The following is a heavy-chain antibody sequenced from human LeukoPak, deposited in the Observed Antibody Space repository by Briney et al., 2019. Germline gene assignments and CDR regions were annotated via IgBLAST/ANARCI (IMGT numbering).Heavy chain of an antibody. D-gene: IGHD6-19*01. CDR3: ARSRGRYNWFDP. CDR2: IYYSGST. CDR1: GGSISSSSYY. Sequence: SETLSLTCTVSGGSISSSSYYWGWIRQPPGKGLEWIGSIYYSGSTYYNPSLKSRVTISVDTSKNQFSLKLSSVTAADTAVYYCARSRGRYNWFDPWGQGTPVTVSS. V-gene: IGHV4-39*01. J-gene: IGHJ5*02.